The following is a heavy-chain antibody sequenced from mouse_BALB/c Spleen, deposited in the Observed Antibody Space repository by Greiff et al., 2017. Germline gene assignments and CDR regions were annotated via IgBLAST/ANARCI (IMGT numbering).Heavy chain of an antibody. V-gene: IGHV1-4*02. J-gene: IGHJ4*01. Sequence: QVQLKESAAELARPGASVKMSCKASGYTFTSYTMHWVKQRPGQGLEWIGYINPSSGYTEYNQKFKDKTTLTADKSSSTAYMQLSSLTSEDSAVYYCARYYYGSSPYYYAMDYWGQGTSVTVSS. D-gene: IGHD1-1*01. CDR3: ARYYYGSSPYYYAMDY. CDR1: GYTFTSYT. CDR2: INPSSGYT.